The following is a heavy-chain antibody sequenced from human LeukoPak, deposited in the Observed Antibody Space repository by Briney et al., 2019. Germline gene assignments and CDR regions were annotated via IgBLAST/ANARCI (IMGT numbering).Heavy chain of an antibody. Sequence: GASVKVSCKASGYTFTGYYMHWVRQAPGQGLEWMGRINPNSGGTNYAQKFQGRVTMTRDTSISTAYMELSRLRSDDTAVYYCARVGRELCSSYMAVAGHRIDYWGQGTLVTVSS. CDR1: GYTFTGYY. D-gene: IGHD6-19*01. CDR3: ARVGRELCSSYMAVAGHRIDY. J-gene: IGHJ4*02. V-gene: IGHV1-2*06. CDR2: INPNSGGT.